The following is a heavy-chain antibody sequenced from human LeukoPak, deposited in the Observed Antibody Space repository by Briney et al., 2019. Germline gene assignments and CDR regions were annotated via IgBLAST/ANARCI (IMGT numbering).Heavy chain of an antibody. Sequence: GGSLRLSCAASGFTVSSNYMSWVRQAPGKGLEWVSVIYSGGNTYYADSVEGRFTISRDNSKNTVYLQMNSLRAEDTAVYYCAKTLGGSSEDWGQGTLVTVSS. CDR2: IYSGGNT. CDR1: GFTVSSNY. D-gene: IGHD6-6*01. V-gene: IGHV3-53*01. CDR3: AKTLGGSSED. J-gene: IGHJ4*02.